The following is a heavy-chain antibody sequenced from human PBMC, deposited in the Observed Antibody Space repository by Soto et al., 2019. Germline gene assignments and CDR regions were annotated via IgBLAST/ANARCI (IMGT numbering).Heavy chain of an antibody. CDR2: IYYSGST. V-gene: IGHV4-31*03. Sequence: TLSLTCTVSGGSISSGGYYWSWIRQHPGKGLEWIGYIYYSGSTYYNPSLKSRVTISVDTSKNQFSLKLSSVTAADTAVYYFARYYDRSGCFHYSCQGTLVTLS. D-gene: IGHD3-22*01. CDR3: ARYYDRSGCFHY. J-gene: IGHJ4*02. CDR1: GGSISSGGYY.